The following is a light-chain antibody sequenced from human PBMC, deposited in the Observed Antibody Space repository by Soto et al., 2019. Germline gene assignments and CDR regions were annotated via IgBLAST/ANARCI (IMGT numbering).Light chain of an antibody. CDR1: HSLVHSDGNTY. J-gene: IGKJ2*01. Sequence: DIVLTQNPLSSPVTLGQPASISCRSSHSLVHSDGNTYLSWLHQRPGQPPRLLIYKVSNRFSEVPDRCSGSGAGTDFKLKISRVEAEDVGAYDCLNDTQYRPYTFGQGTKLEIK. CDR3: LNDTQYRPYT. CDR2: KVS. V-gene: IGKV2-24*01.